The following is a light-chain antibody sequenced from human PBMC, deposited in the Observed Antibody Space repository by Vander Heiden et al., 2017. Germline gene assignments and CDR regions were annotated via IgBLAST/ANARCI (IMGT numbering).Light chain of an antibody. Sequence: DIQMTQSPSSLSASVGDRVTITCQASQDISNYLNWYQQKPGKAPKHLIYDASNLETGVPSRFSGSGSGTDFTFTISSLQPEDIATYYCQQYYNLPLTFGGGTKVXIK. CDR3: QQYYNLPLT. V-gene: IGKV1-33*01. CDR2: DAS. J-gene: IGKJ4*01. CDR1: QDISNY.